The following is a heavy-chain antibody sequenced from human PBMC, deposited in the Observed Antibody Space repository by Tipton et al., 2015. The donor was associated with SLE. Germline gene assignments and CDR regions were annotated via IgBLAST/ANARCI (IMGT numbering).Heavy chain of an antibody. CDR1: GFTFDYFS. J-gene: IGHJ3*01. D-gene: IGHD1-7*01. CDR3: AKGQRGTRWVTFDV. V-gene: IGHV3-43*01. Sequence: GSLRLSCAASGFTFDYFSMHWVRQPPGKGLEWVSLINRRGDTIFYADSVKGRFTISRDNSKNSLYLQMDSLRSEDTAFYYCAKGQRGTRWVTFDVWGRGRMVTVSS. CDR2: INRRGDTI.